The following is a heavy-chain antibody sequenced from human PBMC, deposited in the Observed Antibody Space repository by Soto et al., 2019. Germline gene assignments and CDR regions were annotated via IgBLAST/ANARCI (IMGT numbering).Heavy chain of an antibody. CDR1: GGSVSSGSYY. D-gene: IGHD2-8*01. CDR2: IYYSGST. CDR3: ARGGCTNGVCYKYWFDP. Sequence: PSETLSLTCTVSGGSVSSGSYYWSWIRQPPGKGLEWIGYIYYSGSTNYNPSLKSRVTISVDTSKNQFSLKLSSVTAADTAVYYCARGGCTNGVCYKYWFDPWGQGTLVTVSS. J-gene: IGHJ5*02. V-gene: IGHV4-61*01.